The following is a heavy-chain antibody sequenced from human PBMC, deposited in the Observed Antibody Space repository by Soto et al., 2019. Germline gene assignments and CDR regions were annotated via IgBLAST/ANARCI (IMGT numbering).Heavy chain of an antibody. J-gene: IGHJ3*02. D-gene: IGHD3-22*01. CDR3: ARRPNYYDSSGYGAFDI. V-gene: IGHV5-10-1*01. Sequence: GESLKISCKGSGYSFTSYWISWVRQMPGKGLEWMGRIDPSDSYTNYSPSFQGHVTISADKSISTAYLQWSSLKASDTAMYYCARRPNYYDSSGYGAFDIWGQGTMVTVSS. CDR2: IDPSDSYT. CDR1: GYSFTSYW.